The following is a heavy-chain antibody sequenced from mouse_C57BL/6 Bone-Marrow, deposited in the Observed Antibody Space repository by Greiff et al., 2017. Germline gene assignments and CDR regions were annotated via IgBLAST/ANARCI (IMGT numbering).Heavy chain of an antibody. CDR1: GYTFTSYW. Sequence: VVEPGASVKVSCKASGYTFTSYWMHWVKQRPGQGLEWIGRIHPSDSDTNYNQKFKGKATLTVDKSSSTAYMQLSSLTSEDSAVYYCAIGYDYDEGFAYWGQGTLVTVSA. CDR3: AIGYDYDEGFAY. V-gene: IGHV1-74*04. CDR2: IHPSDSDT. J-gene: IGHJ3*01. D-gene: IGHD2-4*01.